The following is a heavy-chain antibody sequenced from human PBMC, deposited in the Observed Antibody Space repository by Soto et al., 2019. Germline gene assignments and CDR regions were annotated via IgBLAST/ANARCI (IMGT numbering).Heavy chain of an antibody. D-gene: IGHD3-22*01. Sequence: GGSLRLSWAASGFTFSNAWVSWVRQAPGKGLEWVGRIKSKTDGGATDYAAPVKGRFTISRDDSKNTLYLQMNSLKTEDTAVYYCTTLTMLLVHDDCWGQGTLVTVSS. V-gene: IGHV3-15*07. CDR2: IKSKTDGGAT. CDR1: GFTFSNAW. J-gene: IGHJ4*02. CDR3: TTLTMLLVHDDC.